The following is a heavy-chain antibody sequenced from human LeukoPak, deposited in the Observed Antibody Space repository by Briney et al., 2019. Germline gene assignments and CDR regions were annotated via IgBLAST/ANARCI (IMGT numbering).Heavy chain of an antibody. D-gene: IGHD3-3*01. J-gene: IGHJ4*02. V-gene: IGHV1-2*02. CDR3: ARNAIWGGYYNQAFDY. CDR1: GYTFTGYY. CDR2: INPNSGGT. Sequence: ASVKVSCKASGYTFTGYYMHWVRQAPGQGLEWMGWINPNSGGTNYAQKFQGRVTMTRDTSISTAYMELSRLRSDDTAVYYCARNAIWGGYYNQAFDYWGQGTLVTVSS.